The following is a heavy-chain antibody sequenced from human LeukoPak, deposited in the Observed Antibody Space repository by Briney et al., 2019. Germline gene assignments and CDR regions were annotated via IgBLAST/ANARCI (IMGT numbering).Heavy chain of an antibody. J-gene: IGHJ4*02. D-gene: IGHD2-15*01. CDR1: GGSISSSGYS. CDR3: ARVLVDCSGGSCYYFDY. V-gene: IGHV4-30-2*05. Sequence: PSQTLSLTCAVSGGSISSSGYSWSWIRQPPGKGLEWIGYIYYSGSPYSNPSLKSRLTISVDTSKNQFSLKLSSVTAADTAVYYCARVLVDCSGGSCYYFDYWGQGTLVTVSS. CDR2: IYYSGSP.